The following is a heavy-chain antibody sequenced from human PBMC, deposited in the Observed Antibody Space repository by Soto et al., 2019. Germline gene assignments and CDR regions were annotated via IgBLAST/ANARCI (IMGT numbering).Heavy chain of an antibody. J-gene: IGHJ4*02. CDR2: IYYSGST. CDR3: ARRGSSAY. Sequence: SETLSLTCTVSGGSISSYYWSWIRQPPGKGLEWIGYIYYSGSTNYNPSLKSRVTISVDTSKNQFSLKLSSVTAADTAVYYCARRGSSAYWGQGTLVTVSS. CDR1: GGSISSYY. V-gene: IGHV4-59*01. D-gene: IGHD6-13*01.